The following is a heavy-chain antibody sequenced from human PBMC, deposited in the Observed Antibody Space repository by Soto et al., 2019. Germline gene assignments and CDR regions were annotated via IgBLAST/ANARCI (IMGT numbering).Heavy chain of an antibody. CDR3: ARALIQQWPHYYYGMDV. Sequence: QVQLQESGPGLVKPSQTLSLTCTVSGDSITSGDYYWSWIRQPPGKGLEWIAYIYYSGSSYYNPSLKSRVTISVDTSKKQFSLKLTSVTAADTAVYYCARALIQQWPHYYYGMDVWGQGTTVTVSS. CDR1: GDSITSGDYY. D-gene: IGHD5-18*01. CDR2: IYYSGSS. J-gene: IGHJ6*02. V-gene: IGHV4-30-4*01.